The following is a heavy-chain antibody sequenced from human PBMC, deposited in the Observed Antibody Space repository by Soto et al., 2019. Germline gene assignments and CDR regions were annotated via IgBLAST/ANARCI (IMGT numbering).Heavy chain of an antibody. CDR1: GFTFSSFV. CDR3: AREYCSGGTCQLFFDH. CDR2: ISSDGNKI. J-gene: IGHJ5*02. V-gene: IGHV3-30*14. Sequence: GGSLRLSCAASGFTFSSFVLHWVRQAPGKGLEWVSLISSDGNKIYYADSVKGRFTISRDNSRNTLYLQMGSLRAEDMAVYYCAREYCSGGTCQLFFDHWGQGTLVTVSS. D-gene: IGHD2-15*01.